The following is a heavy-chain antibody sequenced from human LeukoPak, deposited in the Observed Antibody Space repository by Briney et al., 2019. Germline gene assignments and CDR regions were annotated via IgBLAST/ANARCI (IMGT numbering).Heavy chain of an antibody. CDR2: IDARSGIT. Sequence: GGSLRLSCAASGFTFTIFGLNWVRQAPGKGPEWVSYIDARSGITYYADSVQGRFALSRDNARESVFLQMDSLRVDDTAVYYCARDSVDILTGPYYYYGMDVWGQGTTVTVSS. V-gene: IGHV3-48*01. CDR1: GFTFTIFG. D-gene: IGHD3-9*01. CDR3: ARDSVDILTGPYYYYGMDV. J-gene: IGHJ6*02.